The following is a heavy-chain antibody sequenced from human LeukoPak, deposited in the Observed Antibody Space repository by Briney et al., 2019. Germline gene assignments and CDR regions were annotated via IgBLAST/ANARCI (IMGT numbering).Heavy chain of an antibody. CDR3: ARDLQVYDGFDI. J-gene: IGHJ3*02. CDR1: GYSISGGYY. D-gene: IGHD5/OR15-5a*01. V-gene: IGHV4-38-2*02. Sequence: SETLSLTCTVSGYSISGGYYWGWIRQPPGKGLEWIGSIYHSGSTYYNPSLKGRVTISGDTSKNQFSLKLSSVNAANTAVYYCARDLQVYDGFDIWGQGTMVTVSS. CDR2: IYHSGST.